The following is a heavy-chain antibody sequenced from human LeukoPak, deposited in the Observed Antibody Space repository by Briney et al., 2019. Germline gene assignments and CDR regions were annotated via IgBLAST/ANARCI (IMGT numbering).Heavy chain of an antibody. V-gene: IGHV3-13*01. Sequence: GGSLRLSCAASGLTISRYDIDWVRQATGEGLEWVSAICTRGDTYYAGSVKGRFTMSRENAKNSLYLQMNSLSAGDTAVYYCVRAPPYSSASWGYYGMDVWGQGTTVTVSS. J-gene: IGHJ6*02. CDR3: VRAPPYSSASWGYYGMDV. CDR2: ICTRGDT. CDR1: GLTISRYD. D-gene: IGHD6-19*01.